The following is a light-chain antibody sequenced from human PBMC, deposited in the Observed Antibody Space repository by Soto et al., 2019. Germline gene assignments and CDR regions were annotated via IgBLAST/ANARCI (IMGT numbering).Light chain of an antibody. CDR2: GAS. V-gene: IGKV1-27*01. Sequence: EIQMTQSPSALAAPVGGTGTITCSASQGISIYLAWYQQTPGKVPKHLIYGASKLQSGVPSRFSGGGSGTNFTLTISSLQPEDVGTYYCQNYNSAPITFGQGTRLEIK. J-gene: IGKJ5*01. CDR1: QGISIY. CDR3: QNYNSAPIT.